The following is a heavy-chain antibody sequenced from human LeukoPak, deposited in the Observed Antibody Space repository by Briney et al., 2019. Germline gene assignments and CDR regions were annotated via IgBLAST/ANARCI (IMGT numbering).Heavy chain of an antibody. V-gene: IGHV3-15*01. CDR2: IKSKTDGGTT. CDR1: GFTFNNAW. CDR3: TTVIGYCTNGVCPLYQEHSSLEYYYYYYGMDV. D-gene: IGHD2-8*01. Sequence: PGGSLRLSCAASGFTFNNAWMSWVRQAPGKGLEWVGRIKSKTDGGTTDHAAPVKGRFTISRDDSRNTLYLQMNSLKTEDTAVYYCTTVIGYCTNGVCPLYQEHSSLEYYYYYYGMDVWGQGTTVTVPS. J-gene: IGHJ6*02.